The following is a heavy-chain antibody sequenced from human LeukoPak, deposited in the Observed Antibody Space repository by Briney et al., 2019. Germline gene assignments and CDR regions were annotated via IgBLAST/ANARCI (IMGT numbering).Heavy chain of an antibody. V-gene: IGHV3-43*02. D-gene: IGHD3-22*01. CDR3: AKDITPITMIVVLGYLFDY. Sequence: PGGSLRLSCAASGFTFDDYAMHWVRQATGKGLEWVSLISGDGGSTYYADSVKGRFTISRDNSKNSLYLQMNSLGTEDTALYYCAKDITPITMIVVLGYLFDYWGQGTLVTVSS. CDR2: ISGDGGST. J-gene: IGHJ4*02. CDR1: GFTFDDYA.